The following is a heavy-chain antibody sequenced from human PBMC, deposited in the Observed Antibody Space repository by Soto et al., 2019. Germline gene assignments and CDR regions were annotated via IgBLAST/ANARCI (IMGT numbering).Heavy chain of an antibody. V-gene: IGHV4-31*03. CDR2: IYYSGST. J-gene: IGHJ5*02. CDR1: GGSISSGGYY. Sequence: SETLSLTCTVSGGSISSGGYYWSWIRQHPGKGLEWIGYIYYSGSTYYNPSLKSRVTISVDTSKNQFSLKLSSVTAADPDLYYCARAPLPAWFDPWGQGTLVTVSS. CDR3: ARAPLPAWFDP.